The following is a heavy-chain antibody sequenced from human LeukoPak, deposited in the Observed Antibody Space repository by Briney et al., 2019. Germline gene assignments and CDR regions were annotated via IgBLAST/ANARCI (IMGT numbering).Heavy chain of an antibody. V-gene: IGHV3-21*01. Sequence: GGPLRLSCAASGFTFSSYSMNWVRQAPGKGLEWVSSISSTSSYIYYADSVKGRFTISRDNAKNSLYLQMSSLRAEDTAVYYCAREGYYYGLDVWGQGTTVTVSS. CDR1: GFTFSSYS. J-gene: IGHJ6*02. CDR3: AREGYYYGLDV. CDR2: ISSTSSYI.